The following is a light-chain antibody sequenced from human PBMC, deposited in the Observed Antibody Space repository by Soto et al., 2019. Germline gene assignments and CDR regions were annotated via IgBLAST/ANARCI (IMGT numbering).Light chain of an antibody. J-gene: IGKJ4*01. CDR3: WQQISWPLT. V-gene: IGKV3-11*01. CDR2: DAS. Sequence: EIVLTQSPATLSLSLGEGATLSCWASLSVTHSLVWYQQKPGQAPRLLVYDASNRATAVSARFSGSVSGTDFSPTISNLELEDPAVFNSWQQISWPLTVGGRTKVDI. CDR1: LSVTHS.